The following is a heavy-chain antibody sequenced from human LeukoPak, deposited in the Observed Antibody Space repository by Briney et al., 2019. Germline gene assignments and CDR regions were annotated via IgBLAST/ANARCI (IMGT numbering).Heavy chain of an antibody. V-gene: IGHV1-8*01. J-gene: IGHJ6*03. CDR1: GYTFTSYD. CDR3: ARRYKNVVVPGYYMDV. Sequence: ASVKVSCKASGYTFTSYDINWVRQATGQGPEWMGWMNPNSGNTGYAQKFQGRVRMTMNTSISTAYMELSSLTFEDTAVYYCARRYKNVVVPGYYMDVWGKGTTVTVSS. D-gene: IGHD2/OR15-2a*01. CDR2: MNPNSGNT.